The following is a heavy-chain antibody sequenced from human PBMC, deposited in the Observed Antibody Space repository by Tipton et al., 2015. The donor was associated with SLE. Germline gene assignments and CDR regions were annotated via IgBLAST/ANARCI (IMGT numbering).Heavy chain of an antibody. CDR2: IYTSGST. V-gene: IGHV4-4*09. Sequence: TLSLTCTVSGGSISSYYWSWIRQPPGKGLEWIGYIYTSGSTNYNPSLKSRVTISVDTSKNQFSLKLSSVTAADTAVYYCAREAEYSSSSGDYWGQGTLVTVSS. D-gene: IGHD6-6*01. CDR3: AREAEYSSSSGDY. CDR1: GGSISSYY. J-gene: IGHJ4*02.